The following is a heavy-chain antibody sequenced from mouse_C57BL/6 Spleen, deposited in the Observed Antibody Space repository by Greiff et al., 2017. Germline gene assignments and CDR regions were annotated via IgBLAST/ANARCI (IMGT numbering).Heavy chain of an antibody. Sequence: DVKLVESGPGLVKPSQSLSLTCSVTGYSITSGYCWNWIRQFPGNKLEWMGYISYDGSNNYNPSLKNRISITRDTSKNQFFLKLNSVTTEDTATYYCARDADYWGQGTTLTVSS. V-gene: IGHV3-6*01. J-gene: IGHJ2*01. CDR2: ISYDGSN. CDR1: GYSITSGYC. CDR3: ARDADY.